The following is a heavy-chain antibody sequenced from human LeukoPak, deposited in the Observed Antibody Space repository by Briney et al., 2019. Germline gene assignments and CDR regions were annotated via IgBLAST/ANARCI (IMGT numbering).Heavy chain of an antibody. CDR2: INPNSGGT. D-gene: IGHD4-17*01. CDR3: ARDVSGGYGDLRYHFDY. CDR1: GYTFTSYD. J-gene: IGHJ4*02. V-gene: IGHV1-2*02. Sequence: ASVKVSCKASGYTFTSYDINWVRQATGQGLEWMGWINPNSGGTNYAQKFQGRVTMTRDTSISTAYMELSRLRSDDTAVYYCARDVSGGYGDLRYHFDYWGQGTLVTVSS.